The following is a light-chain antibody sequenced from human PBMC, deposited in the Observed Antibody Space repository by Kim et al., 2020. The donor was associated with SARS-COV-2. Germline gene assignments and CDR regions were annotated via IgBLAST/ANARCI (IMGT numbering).Light chain of an antibody. Sequence: KTVTISRTGSSSSIASNYVQWYQQRPGSAPTTLIYEDNQSPSGVPDRFSGSIDSSSNSASLSISGLKTEDEADYYCQSYDSSNQVFGGGTQLTVL. CDR2: EDN. V-gene: IGLV6-57*02. CDR3: QSYDSSNQV. J-gene: IGLJ3*02. CDR1: SSSIASNY.